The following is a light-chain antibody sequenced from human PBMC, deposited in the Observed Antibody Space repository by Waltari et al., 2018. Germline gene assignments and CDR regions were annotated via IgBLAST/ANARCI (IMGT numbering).Light chain of an antibody. CDR2: LDT. V-gene: IGLV3-1*01. CDR3: QAWDSSTVV. J-gene: IGLJ2*01. Sequence: SYELTQPPSVSVSPGQTASITCSGDKLGYKFACWYQQKPGHSPVLVIYLDTKRPSGIPERFSGSNSGNTATLTISGTQAMDEADYYCQAWDSSTVVFGGGTKLTVL. CDR1: KLGYKF.